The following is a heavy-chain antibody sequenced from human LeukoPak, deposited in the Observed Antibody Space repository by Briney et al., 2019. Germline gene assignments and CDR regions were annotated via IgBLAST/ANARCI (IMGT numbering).Heavy chain of an antibody. D-gene: IGHD3-16*01. CDR1: GGTLSSYS. CDR3: AWDSRWGDFYYMDV. CDR2: IIPMFPTT. V-gene: IGHV1-69*05. J-gene: IGHJ6*03. Sequence: GSSVKVSCKASGGTLSSYSISWVRQAPGEGLEWMGGIIPMFPTTNYAQKFQGRLTITTDESTSTAYMELSGLRSEDTAVYYCAWDSRWGDFYYMDVWGTGTTVTVSS.